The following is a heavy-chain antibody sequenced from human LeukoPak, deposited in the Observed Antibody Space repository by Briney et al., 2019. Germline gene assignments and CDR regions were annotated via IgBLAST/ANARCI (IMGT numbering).Heavy chain of an antibody. CDR1: GFSLSDFW. D-gene: IGHD5-24*01. CDR2: INHGGSEK. Sequence: GGSLRLSCAASGFSLSDFWMTWARHTPEKGLEWVANINHGGSEKYYVDSVKGRFTISRDNAKNSLYLQMNSLGAEDTAVYYCARGHHEMRIWGQGTTATVSS. CDR3: ARGHHEMRI. J-gene: IGHJ6*02. V-gene: IGHV3-7*01.